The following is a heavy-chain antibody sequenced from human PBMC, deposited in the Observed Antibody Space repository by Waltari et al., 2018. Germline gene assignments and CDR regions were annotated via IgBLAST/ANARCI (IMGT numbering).Heavy chain of an antibody. CDR3: ARHRILRTDDAFDI. J-gene: IGHJ3*02. CDR1: GGSISSSSSY. Sequence: QLQLQALGPGLVKPSETLSLTCTVSGGSISSSSSYWGWIRKPPGKGLEWIGSIYYSGSTYYNPSLKSRVTISVDTSKNQFSLKLSSVTAADTAVYYCARHRILRTDDAFDIWGQGTMVTVSS. D-gene: IGHD4-17*01. CDR2: IYYSGST. V-gene: IGHV4-39*01.